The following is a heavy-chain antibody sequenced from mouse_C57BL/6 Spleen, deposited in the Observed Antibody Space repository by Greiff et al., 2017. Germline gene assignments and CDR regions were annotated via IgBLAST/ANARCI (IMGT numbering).Heavy chain of an antibody. Sequence: QVQLQQPGAELVKPGASVKLSCKASGYTFTSYWMQWVKQRPGQGLEWIGVIDPTDSYTNYNQKFKGKATLTVDTSSSTAYMQLSSLTSEDSAVYYCARGETAMDYWGQGTSVTVSS. CDR3: ARGETAMDY. CDR2: IDPTDSYT. J-gene: IGHJ4*01. CDR1: GYTFTSYW. V-gene: IGHV1-50*01.